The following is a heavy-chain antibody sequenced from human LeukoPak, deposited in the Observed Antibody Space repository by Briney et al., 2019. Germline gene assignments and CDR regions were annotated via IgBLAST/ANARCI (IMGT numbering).Heavy chain of an antibody. J-gene: IGHJ4*02. CDR2: ISWNSGSI. CDR1: GFTFSSYS. CDR3: AKDLSRNRITMVRGVIYFDY. V-gene: IGHV3-9*01. Sequence: GGSLRLSCAASGFTFSSYSMNWVRQAPGKGLEWVSGISWNSGSIGYADSVKGRFTISRDNAKNSLYLQMNSLRAEDTALYYCAKDLSRNRITMVRGVIYFDYWGQGTLVTVSS. D-gene: IGHD3-10*01.